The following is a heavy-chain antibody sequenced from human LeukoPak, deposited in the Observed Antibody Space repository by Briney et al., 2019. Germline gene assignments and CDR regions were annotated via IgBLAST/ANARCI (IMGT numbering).Heavy chain of an antibody. CDR3: ARRSVTFSFDY. V-gene: IGHV1-46*01. CDR2: VNPSSGDT. Sequence: ASVKVSCKTSGYTFTSYNMHWVRLAPGQGLEWMGVVNPSSGDTSYEQKFQGRVIMTRDTSTNTVYMELSSLRSEDTAVYYCARRSVTFSFDYWGQGTLVTVSS. CDR1: GYTFTSYN. D-gene: IGHD3-16*01. J-gene: IGHJ4*02.